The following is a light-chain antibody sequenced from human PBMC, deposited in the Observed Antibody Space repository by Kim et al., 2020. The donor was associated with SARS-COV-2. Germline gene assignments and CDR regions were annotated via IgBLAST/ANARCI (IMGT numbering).Light chain of an antibody. CDR3: QQFGSTPLYS. J-gene: IGKJ2*03. Sequence: PGERATLSCRASQSIGNKPVAWYKQKPGQAPRLLIFGASNRATGIPDRVSGRGSGTDFTLTINRLGPEDFAVYYCQQFGSTPLYSFGQGTKLEI. CDR2: GAS. CDR1: QSIGNKP. V-gene: IGKV3-20*01.